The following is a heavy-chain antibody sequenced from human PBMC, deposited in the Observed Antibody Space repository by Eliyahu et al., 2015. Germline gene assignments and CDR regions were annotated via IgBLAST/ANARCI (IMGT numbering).Heavy chain of an antibody. CDR1: GGSISSGSYY. Sequence: QVQLQESGPGLVKPSQTLSLTCTVSGGSISSGSYYWSWIRQPAGKGLEWIGRIYTSGSTNYNPSLKSRVTISVDTSKNQFSLKLSSVTAADTAVYYCARESPGGDYDGGLFDYWGQGTLVTVSS. CDR3: ARESPGGDYDGGLFDY. CDR2: IYTSGST. D-gene: IGHD4-17*01. V-gene: IGHV4-61*02. J-gene: IGHJ4*02.